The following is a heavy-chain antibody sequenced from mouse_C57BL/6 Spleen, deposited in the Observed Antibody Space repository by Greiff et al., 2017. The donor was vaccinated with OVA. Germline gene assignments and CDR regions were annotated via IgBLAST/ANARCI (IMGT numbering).Heavy chain of an antibody. V-gene: IGHV1-69*01. CDR1: GYTFTSYW. CDR2: IDPSDSYT. CDR3: ARSLLPFAY. D-gene: IGHD2-3*01. J-gene: IGHJ3*01. Sequence: QVQLQQPGAELVMPGASVKLSCKASGYTFTSYWMHWVKQRPGQGLEWIGEIDPSDSYTNYNQKFKGKSTLTVDKSSSTAYMQLSSLTSEDSAVYYCARSLLPFAYWAKGLWSLSLQ.